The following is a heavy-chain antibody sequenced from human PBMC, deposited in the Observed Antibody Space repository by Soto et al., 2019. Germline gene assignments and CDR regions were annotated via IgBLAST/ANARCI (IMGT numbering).Heavy chain of an antibody. V-gene: IGHV3-21*01. D-gene: IGHD1-1*01. Sequence: GGSLRLSCAASGFTFSSYSMNWVRQAPGKGLEWVSSISSSSSYIYYADSVKGRFTMSRDNAKNSLYLQMNSLRAEDTAVYYCARDTPGTDLSAGAFDIWGQGTMVTVSS. J-gene: IGHJ3*02. CDR3: ARDTPGTDLSAGAFDI. CDR2: ISSSSSYI. CDR1: GFTFSSYS.